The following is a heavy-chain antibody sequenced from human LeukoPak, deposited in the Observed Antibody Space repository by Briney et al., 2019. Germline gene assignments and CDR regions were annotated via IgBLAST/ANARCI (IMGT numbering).Heavy chain of an antibody. Sequence: GGSLRLSCAASGFTFSNYGMHWVRQAPGKGREWVAFVRYDGINKYYADSVKGRFTISSDNSINTLYLQMNSLRAEDTAVYYCARVMWSDNGRGNNWFDPWGQGTLVTVSS. V-gene: IGHV3-30*02. J-gene: IGHJ5*02. D-gene: IGHD2-21*01. CDR2: VRYDGINK. CDR1: GFTFSNYG. CDR3: ARVMWSDNGRGNNWFDP.